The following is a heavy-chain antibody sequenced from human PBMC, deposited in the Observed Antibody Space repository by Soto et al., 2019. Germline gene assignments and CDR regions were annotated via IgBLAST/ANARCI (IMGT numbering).Heavy chain of an antibody. D-gene: IGHD4-17*01. J-gene: IGHJ4*02. V-gene: IGHV4-4*07. CDR1: GGSISTYY. CDR3: TRRRYGDFGWDI. Sequence: QVYLQESGPGLVKPSETLSLTCSVSGGSISTYYWTWIRQPAGKGLEWIGRIYTNGDTCYNPSLRSRVTMTLDKSNIQFSLRLKSVTAADTAVDDCTRRRYGDFGWDIWGPGTLGTVSS. CDR2: IYTNGDT.